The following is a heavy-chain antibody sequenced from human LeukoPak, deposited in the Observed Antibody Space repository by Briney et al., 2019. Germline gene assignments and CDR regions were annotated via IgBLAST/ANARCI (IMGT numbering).Heavy chain of an antibody. V-gene: IGHV1-24*01. CDR3: ATDTVTRGDDAFDI. J-gene: IGHJ3*02. CDR1: GYPLNELS. Sequence: ASVKVSCKVSGYPLNELSMHWVRQAPGKGLEWMGGFHREDGDKIYAQNFQGRFTLTKDTSTDTAYMELSTLRSEDTAVYYCATDTVTRGDDAFDIWGQGTMVTVSS. CDR2: FHREDGDK. D-gene: IGHD4-17*01.